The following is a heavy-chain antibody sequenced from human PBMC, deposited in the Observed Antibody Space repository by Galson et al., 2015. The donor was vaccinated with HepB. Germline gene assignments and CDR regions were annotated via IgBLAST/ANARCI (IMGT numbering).Heavy chain of an antibody. CDR2: IIPIFGTA. Sequence: SVKVSCKASGGTFSSYAISWVRQAPGQGLEWMGGIIPIFGTANYAQKFQGRVTITADESTSTAYMELSSLRSEDTAVYYCARDGSSVVGATPPYNWFDPWGQGTLVTVSS. CDR1: GGTFSSYA. D-gene: IGHD1-26*01. J-gene: IGHJ5*02. CDR3: ARDGSSVVGATPPYNWFDP. V-gene: IGHV1-69*13.